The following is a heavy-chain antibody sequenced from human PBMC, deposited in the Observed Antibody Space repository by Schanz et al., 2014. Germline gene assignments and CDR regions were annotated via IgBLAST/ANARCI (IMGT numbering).Heavy chain of an antibody. CDR2: ISPYNGNT. J-gene: IGHJ4*02. CDR3: ASSGAGYSSSWDFDY. V-gene: IGHV1-69*06. CDR1: GDTFSKYN. D-gene: IGHD6-13*01. Sequence: QVQLVQSGAEVKKPGASVKVSCQAFGDTFSKYNIMWVRQVPGQGLEWMGWISPYNGNTNYAQKFQGRVTNTADKSTSTAYMELSSLRSEDTAVYYCASSGAGYSSSWDFDYWGQGTLVTVSS.